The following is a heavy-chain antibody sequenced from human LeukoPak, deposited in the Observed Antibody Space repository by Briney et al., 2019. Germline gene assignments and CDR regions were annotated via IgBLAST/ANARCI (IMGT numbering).Heavy chain of an antibody. CDR3: ARACTMVRGVIPTIDY. J-gene: IGHJ4*02. V-gene: IGHV3-21*01. CDR1: GFTFSSYS. CDR2: ISSSSYI. D-gene: IGHD3-10*01. Sequence: GGSLRLSCAASGFTFSSYSMNWVRQAPGKGLEWVSSISSSSYIYYADSVKGRFTISRDNAKNSLYLQMNSLRAEDTAVYYCARACTMVRGVIPTIDYWGQGTLVTVSS.